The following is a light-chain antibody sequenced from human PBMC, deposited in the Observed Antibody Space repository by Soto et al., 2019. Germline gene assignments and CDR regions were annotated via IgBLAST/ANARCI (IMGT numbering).Light chain of an antibody. CDR1: SSDVGGFDY. J-gene: IGLJ2*01. V-gene: IGLV2-14*01. CDR3: SSYTSSNTLEVL. Sequence: QSALTQPASVSGSPGQSITISCTGSSSDVGGFDYVSWYQHHPGKAPKLMIYEVINRPSGVSNRFSGSKSGNTASLTISGLQAEDEADYYCSSYTSSNTLEVLFGGGTKLTVL. CDR2: EVI.